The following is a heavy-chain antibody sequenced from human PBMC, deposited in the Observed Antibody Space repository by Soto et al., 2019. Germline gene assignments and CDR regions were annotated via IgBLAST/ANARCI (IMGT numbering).Heavy chain of an antibody. CDR1: GVTYSSHV. J-gene: IGHJ5*02. CDR2: IIPLFGIP. Sequence: QVQLVQSGAEVKRPGSSVKVSCEASGVTYSSHVISWVRQAPGQGLEWMGGIIPLFGIPNYAQKFQGRLTITADKSTSPAYMELSSLRSEDTAVYYCARGVVDTNVVFKWFDPWGQGTLVTVSS. CDR3: ARGVVDTNVVFKWFDP. D-gene: IGHD2-15*01. V-gene: IGHV1-69*17.